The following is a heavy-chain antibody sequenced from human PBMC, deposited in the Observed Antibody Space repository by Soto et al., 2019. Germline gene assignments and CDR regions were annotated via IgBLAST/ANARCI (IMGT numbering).Heavy chain of an antibody. V-gene: IGHV4-38-2*02. CDR2: VHYSGNT. CDR3: ARQDRVVAEGRWFDP. CDR1: GYSISSGYH. D-gene: IGHD2-15*01. Sequence: SETLSLTCTVSGYSISSGYHWAWTRQPPGKGLEWLGSVHYSGNTYYNPSLKSRLTISVDKSKNQFSLNLSSVTAADTAVYYCARQDRVVAEGRWFDPWGQGTLVTVSS. J-gene: IGHJ5*02.